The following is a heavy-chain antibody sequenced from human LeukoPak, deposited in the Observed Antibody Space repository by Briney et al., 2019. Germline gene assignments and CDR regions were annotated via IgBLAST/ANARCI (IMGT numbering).Heavy chain of an antibody. CDR2: ISISGTTI. D-gene: IGHD1-26*01. V-gene: IGHV3-11*04. J-gene: IGHJ4*02. CDR1: GFTFTDFY. Sequence: GGSLRLSCAASGFTFTDFYMSWIRQAPGKGLEWVSYISISGTTIYYADSVKGRFTISRDNAKNSLYLQMNSLRAEDTAVYYCARGRRSGSYYIGYWGQGTLVTVSS. CDR3: ARGRRSGSYYIGY.